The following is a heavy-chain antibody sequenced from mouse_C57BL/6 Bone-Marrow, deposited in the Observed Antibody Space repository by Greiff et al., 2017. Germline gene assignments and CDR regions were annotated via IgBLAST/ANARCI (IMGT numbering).Heavy chain of an antibody. CDR1: GYTFTSYW. Sequence: EVQLQQSGTVLARPGASVTMSCKTSGYTFTSYWMHWVKQRPGQGLEWIGAIYPGNSDTSYNQKFKGKAKLTAVTSASTAYMELSSLTNEDSAVXYCLYGYDFDYWGQGTTLTGSS. CDR3: LYGYDFDY. J-gene: IGHJ2*01. D-gene: IGHD2-2*01. CDR2: IYPGNSDT. V-gene: IGHV1-5*01.